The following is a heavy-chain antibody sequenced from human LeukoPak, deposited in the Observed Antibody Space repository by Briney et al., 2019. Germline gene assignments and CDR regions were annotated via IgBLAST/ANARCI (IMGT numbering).Heavy chain of an antibody. V-gene: IGHV3-23*01. CDR3: AKSPLYCSGGSCYPGSMFG. J-gene: IGHJ4*02. CDR1: GFTFSSYA. D-gene: IGHD2-15*01. Sequence: GGSLRLSCAASGFTFSSYAMSWVRQAPGKGLEWVSAISGSGGSTYYADSVKGRFTISRDNSKNTLYLQMNSLRAEDTAVYYWAKSPLYCSGGSCYPGSMFGWGQGTLVTVSS. CDR2: ISGSGGST.